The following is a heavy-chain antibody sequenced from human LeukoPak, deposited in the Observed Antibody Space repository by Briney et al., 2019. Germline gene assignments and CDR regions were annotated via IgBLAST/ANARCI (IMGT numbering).Heavy chain of an antibody. V-gene: IGHV4-34*01. J-gene: IGHJ4*02. CDR2: INHSGST. CDR3: ASETRRDGYNSFDY. CDR1: GGSFSGYY. D-gene: IGHD5-24*01. Sequence: SETLSLTXAVYGGSFSGYYWSWIRQPPGKGLEWIGEINHSGSTNYNPSLKSRVTISVDTSKNQFSLKLSSVTAADTAVYYCASETRRDGYNSFDYWGQGTLVTVSS.